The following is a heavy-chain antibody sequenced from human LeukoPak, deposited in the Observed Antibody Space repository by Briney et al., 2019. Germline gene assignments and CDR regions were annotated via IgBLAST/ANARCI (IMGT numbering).Heavy chain of an antibody. CDR2: IYTSGST. D-gene: IGHD2-2*02. CDR3: ARVRYCSSTSCYKAYWYFDL. J-gene: IGHJ2*01. V-gene: IGHV4-61*02. Sequence: SETLSLTCTVSGGSISSGSYYWSWIRQPAGKGLEWIGRIYTSGSTNYNPPLKSRVTISVDTSKNQFSLKLSSVTAADTAVYYCARVRYCSSTSCYKAYWYFDLWGRGTLVTVSS. CDR1: GGSISSGSYY.